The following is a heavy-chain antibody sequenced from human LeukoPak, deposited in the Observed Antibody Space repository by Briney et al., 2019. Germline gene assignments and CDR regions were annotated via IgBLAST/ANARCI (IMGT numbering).Heavy chain of an antibody. J-gene: IGHJ4*02. CDR1: GFTFNSYA. V-gene: IGHV3-23*01. CDR2: ISGSGGGT. Sequence: GGSLRLSCAASGFTFNSYAMSWVRQAPEKGLEWVATISGSGGGTYYADSVKGRFTISRDDSKNTLYLQMNSLRAEDTAVYYCAKDLGRYRNNYFDYWGQGTLVTVAS. D-gene: IGHD1-26*01. CDR3: AKDLGRYRNNYFDY.